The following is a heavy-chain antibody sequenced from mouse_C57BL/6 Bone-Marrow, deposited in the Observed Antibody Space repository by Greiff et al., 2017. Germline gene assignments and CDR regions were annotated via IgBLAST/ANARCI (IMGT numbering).Heavy chain of an antibody. CDR2: IYPGSGST. CDR1: GYTFTSYW. D-gene: IGHD1-1*01. J-gene: IGHJ2*01. V-gene: IGHV1-55*01. CDR3: ARCINRGTRGDY. Sequence: VQLQQPGAELVKPGASVKMSCKASGYTFTSYWITWVKQRPGQGLEWIGDIYPGSGSTNYNEKFKSKATLTVDTSSSTAYMQLSSLTSEDSAVYYCARCINRGTRGDYWGQGTTLTVSS.